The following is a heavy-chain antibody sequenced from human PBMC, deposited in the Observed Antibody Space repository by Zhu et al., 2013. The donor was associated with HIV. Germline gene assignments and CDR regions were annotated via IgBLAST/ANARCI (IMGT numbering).Heavy chain of an antibody. CDR2: IIPVLRRT. CDR3: AKENEARASSHGAFEDFYNYYGLDV. D-gene: IGHD2-8*01. CDR1: GGTFSTYA. V-gene: IGHV1-69*01. Sequence: QVQLVQSGAEVRQPGSSVKVSCKSSGGTFSTYAISWVRQAPGRGLEWMGGIIPVLRRTRHAQKFQGRVSITADEPSSTFYMELRFLRSEDTAVYFCAKENEARASSHGAFEDFYNYYGLDVWGQGTTVSVSS. J-gene: IGHJ6*02.